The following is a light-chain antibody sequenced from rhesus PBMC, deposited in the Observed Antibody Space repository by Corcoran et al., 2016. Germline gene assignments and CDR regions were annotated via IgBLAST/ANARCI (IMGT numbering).Light chain of an antibody. CDR3: LQHNSYPRT. CDR1: QGISSY. Sequence: DIQMTQSPSSLSASVGDTVTITCRASQGISSYLNWFQQKPGKAPKLLIYDVSNLESGVPSRFIGSGSGTDFTLTISSLQPEDFAAYYCLQHNSYPRTFGQGTKVEIK. J-gene: IGKJ1*01. V-gene: IGKV1-28*03. CDR2: DVS.